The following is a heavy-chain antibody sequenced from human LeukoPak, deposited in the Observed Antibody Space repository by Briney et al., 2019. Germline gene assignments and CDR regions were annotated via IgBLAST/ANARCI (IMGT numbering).Heavy chain of an antibody. CDR1: GYTFTGYY. Sequence: ASVKVSXKASGYTFTGYYMHWVRQAPGQGLEWMGRINPNSGGTNYAQKFQGRVTMTRDTSISTAYMELSRLRSDDTAAYYCARDLLITGTTDWGQGTLVTVSS. V-gene: IGHV1-2*06. D-gene: IGHD1-20*01. CDR3: ARDLLITGTTD. CDR2: INPNSGGT. J-gene: IGHJ4*02.